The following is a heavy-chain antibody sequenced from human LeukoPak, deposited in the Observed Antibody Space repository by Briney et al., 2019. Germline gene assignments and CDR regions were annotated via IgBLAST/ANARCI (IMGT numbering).Heavy chain of an antibody. J-gene: IGHJ6*02. CDR1: GYTFTSYG. V-gene: IGHV5-51*01. CDR2: IYPGDSDT. CDR3: ARYYYGSGSYYMPSYYYGMDV. Sequence: KVSCKASGYTFTSYGISWVRQMPGKGLEWMGIIYPGDSDTRYSPSFQGQVTISADKSISTAYLQWSSLKASDTAMYYCARYYYGSGSYYMPSYYYGMDVWGQGTTVTVSS. D-gene: IGHD3-10*01.